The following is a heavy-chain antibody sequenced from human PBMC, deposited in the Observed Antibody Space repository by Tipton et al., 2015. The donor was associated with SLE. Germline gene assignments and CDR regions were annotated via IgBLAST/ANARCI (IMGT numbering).Heavy chain of an antibody. CDR3: AREVAAAYLRGEGPDP. Sequence: QSGAEVKKPGASVKVSCKASGYTFTSYGISWVRQAPGQGLEWMGWISAYNGNTNYAQKLQGRVTMTTDTSTSTAYMELRSLRSGDTAVYYCAREVAAAYLRGEGPDPWGQGALVTVSS. CDR2: ISAYNGNT. J-gene: IGHJ5*02. V-gene: IGHV1-18*01. D-gene: IGHD6-13*01. CDR1: GYTFTSYG.